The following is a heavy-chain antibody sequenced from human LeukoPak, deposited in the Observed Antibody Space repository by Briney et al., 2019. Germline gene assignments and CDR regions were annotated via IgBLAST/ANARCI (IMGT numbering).Heavy chain of an antibody. CDR2: ISSSSRYI. V-gene: IGHV3-21*01. J-gene: IGHJ5*02. D-gene: IGHD6-13*01. Sequence: GGSLRLSCAASGFTFSSYSMNWVRQAPGKGLEWLSSISSSSRYIYYADSVKGRFTISRDNAKNSLYLQMNSLRAEDTAVYYCARVEEAAAFSPWGQGTLVTVSS. CDR1: GFTFSSYS. CDR3: ARVEEAAAFSP.